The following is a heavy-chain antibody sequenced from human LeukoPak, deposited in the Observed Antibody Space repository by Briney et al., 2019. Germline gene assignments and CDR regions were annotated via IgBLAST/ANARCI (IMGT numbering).Heavy chain of an antibody. CDR1: GGSFSGYY. CDR3: ARGAEVVDIVVVPAASNFDY. D-gene: IGHD2-2*03. CDR2: INHSGST. Sequence: SSETLSLTCAVYGGSFSGYYWSWIRQPPGKGLEWIGEINHSGSTNYNPSLKSRVTISVDTSKNQFSLKLSSVTAADTAVYYCARGAEVVDIVVVPAASNFDYWGQGTLVTVSS. V-gene: IGHV4-34*01. J-gene: IGHJ4*02.